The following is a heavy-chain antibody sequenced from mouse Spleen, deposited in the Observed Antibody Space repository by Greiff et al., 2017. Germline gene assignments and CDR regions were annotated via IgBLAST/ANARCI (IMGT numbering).Heavy chain of an antibody. Sequence: EVQRVESGGGLVKPGGSLKLSCAASGFTFSSYAMSWVRQTPEKRLEWVATISSGGSYTYYPDSVKGRFTISRDNAKNTLYLQMSSLRSEDTAMYYCARRNYYGSSSLGYWGQGTTLTVSS. CDR3: ARRNYYGSSSLGY. D-gene: IGHD1-1*01. V-gene: IGHV5-9-3*01. CDR2: ISSGGSYT. J-gene: IGHJ2*01. CDR1: GFTFSSYA.